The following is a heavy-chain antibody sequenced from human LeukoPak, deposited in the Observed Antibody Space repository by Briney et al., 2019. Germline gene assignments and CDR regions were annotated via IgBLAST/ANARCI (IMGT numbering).Heavy chain of an antibody. CDR2: IHYSGST. D-gene: IGHD1-26*01. V-gene: IGHV4-39*01. J-gene: IGHJ4*02. Sequence: SETLSLTCTVSGGSVSSSSYYWGWIRQSPEKGLEWIGNIHYSGSTDYNPSLKSRVTISGDTSKNQFSLKLISLTAADTAVYYCARTYGGTYYTDYWGQGTLVTVSS. CDR1: GGSVSSSSYY. CDR3: ARTYGGTYYTDY.